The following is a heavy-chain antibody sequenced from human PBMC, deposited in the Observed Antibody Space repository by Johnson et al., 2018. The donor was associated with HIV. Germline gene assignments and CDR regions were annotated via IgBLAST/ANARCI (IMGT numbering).Heavy chain of an antibody. D-gene: IGHD3-10*01. CDR3: TTMSALWFGDLHVFGDGFDI. CDR2: VKSKTDGGTI. J-gene: IGHJ3*02. Sequence: VQLVESGGGLVKPGGSLKLSCATSGFTFSDYYMSWIRQAPGKGLELVGRVKSKTDGGTIDYAAAVKGRFIISRDDSKNTLYLQMNGLKTEDTAVYYCTTMSALWFGDLHVFGDGFDIWCQGTMVTVSS. CDR1: GFTFSDYY. V-gene: IGHV3-15*01.